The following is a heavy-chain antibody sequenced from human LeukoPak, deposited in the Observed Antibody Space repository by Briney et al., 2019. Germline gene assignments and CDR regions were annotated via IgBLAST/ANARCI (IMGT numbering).Heavy chain of an antibody. CDR2: IYYSGST. D-gene: IGHD3-22*01. CDR1: GGSISSYY. J-gene: IGHJ4*02. Sequence: SETLSLTCTVSGGSISSYYWSWIRQPPGKGLEWIGYIYYSGSTNYNPSLKSRVTISVDTSKNQFSLKLSSVTAADTAVYYCARDSARSGYYYEPDYWGQGTLVTVSS. V-gene: IGHV4-59*12. CDR3: ARDSARSGYYYEPDY.